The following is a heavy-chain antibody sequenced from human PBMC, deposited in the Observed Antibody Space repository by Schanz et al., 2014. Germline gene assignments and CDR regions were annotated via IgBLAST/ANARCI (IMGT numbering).Heavy chain of an antibody. Sequence: QVQLVQSGAEVKKPGPSVKVSCKASGGTFSTYTISWVRQAPGQGLEWMGRIIPILGIANYAQKFQGRVTITADKSTSTASMELSSLRSEDTAVYYCARAPTAYCSDTSCLGTPFDYWGQGTLVTVSS. V-gene: IGHV1-69*02. CDR1: GGTFSTYT. J-gene: IGHJ4*02. D-gene: IGHD2-2*01. CDR3: ARAPTAYCSDTSCLGTPFDY. CDR2: IIPILGIA.